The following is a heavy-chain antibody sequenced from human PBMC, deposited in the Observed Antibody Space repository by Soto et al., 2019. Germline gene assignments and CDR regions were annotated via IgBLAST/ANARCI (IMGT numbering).Heavy chain of an antibody. D-gene: IGHD6-19*01. Sequence: GGSLRLSCAASGFIFRDYAMYWVRQAPGKELEYVSAINSHGDRTYYASPVKDRFTISRDDSKNTIYLQMGSLRADDMAVYYCARSSAWFSYFFDYWGQGTLVTVSS. CDR2: INSHGDRT. J-gene: IGHJ4*02. CDR3: ARSSAWFSYFFDY. CDR1: GFIFRDYA. V-gene: IGHV3-64*01.